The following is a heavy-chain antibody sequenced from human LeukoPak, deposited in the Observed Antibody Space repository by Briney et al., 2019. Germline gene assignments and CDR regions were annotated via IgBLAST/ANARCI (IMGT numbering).Heavy chain of an antibody. CDR1: GYTFTGYY. Sequence: ASVKVSCKASGYTFTGYYMHRVRQAPGQGLEWMGWINPNSGGTNYAQKFQGRVTMTRDTSISTAYMELSRLRSDDTAVYYCARRRAAPGHYYYYYGMDVWGQGTTVTVSS. V-gene: IGHV1-2*02. D-gene: IGHD6-6*01. CDR3: ARRRAAPGHYYYYYGMDV. CDR2: INPNSGGT. J-gene: IGHJ6*02.